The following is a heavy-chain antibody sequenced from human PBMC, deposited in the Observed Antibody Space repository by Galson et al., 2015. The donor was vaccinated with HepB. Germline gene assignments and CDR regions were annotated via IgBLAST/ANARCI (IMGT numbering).Heavy chain of an antibody. D-gene: IGHD6-6*01. CDR1: GYAFTGYY. CDR3: ARGVAAHRRGDAFDI. Sequence: SVKVSCKASGYAFTGYYMHWVRQAPGQGLEWMGWINPNSGGTNYAQKFQGWVTMTRDTSISTAYMELSRLRSDDTAVYYCARGVAAHRRGDAFDIWGQGTMVTVSS. CDR2: INPNSGGT. J-gene: IGHJ3*02. V-gene: IGHV1-2*04.